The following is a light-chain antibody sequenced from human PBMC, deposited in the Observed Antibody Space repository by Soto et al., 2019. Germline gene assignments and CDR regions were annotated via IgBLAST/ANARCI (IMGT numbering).Light chain of an antibody. V-gene: IGKV1-5*03. Sequence: DIQMTQSPSTLSASVGDRVTITCRASQSISNWLAWYQQKPGKAPKLLIYKASSLESGVPSRFSGSGSGTEFTLTISSLQPDDFVTYYCQQYNSSFGQGTKVEIK. CDR1: QSISNW. CDR3: QQYNSS. CDR2: KAS. J-gene: IGKJ1*01.